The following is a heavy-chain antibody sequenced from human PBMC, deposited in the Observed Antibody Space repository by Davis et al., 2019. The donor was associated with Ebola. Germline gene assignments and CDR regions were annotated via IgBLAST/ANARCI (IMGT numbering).Heavy chain of an antibody. CDR2: INAGNGDT. D-gene: IGHD6-19*01. CDR3: ARDVKQWLVPGHY. V-gene: IGHV1-3*01. Sequence: AASVKVSCKASGYIFTTYAIHWVRQAPGQRLEWMGWINAGNGDTKSSQKFQGRVTITRDTSASTAYMELTSLRSEDTAVYYCARDVKQWLVPGHYWGQGTLVTVSS. J-gene: IGHJ4*02. CDR1: GYIFTTYA.